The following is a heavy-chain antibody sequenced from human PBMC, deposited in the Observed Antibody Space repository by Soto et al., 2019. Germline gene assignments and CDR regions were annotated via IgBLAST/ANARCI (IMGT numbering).Heavy chain of an antibody. D-gene: IGHD4-17*01. V-gene: IGHV3-9*01. CDR2: ISWNSGSI. CDR3: EKERLAVQHGMDV. CDR1: GFTFDDYA. Sequence: PGGSLRLSCAASGFTFDDYAMHWVRQAPGKGLEWVSGISWNSGSIGYADSVKGRFTISRDNAKNSLYLQMNSLRAEDTALYYCEKERLAVQHGMDVWGQGTTVTVSS. J-gene: IGHJ6*02.